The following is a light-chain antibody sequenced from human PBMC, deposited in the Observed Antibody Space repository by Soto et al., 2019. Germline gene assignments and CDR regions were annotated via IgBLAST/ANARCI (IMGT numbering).Light chain of an antibody. Sequence: QSALTQPASVSGSPGQSITISCTGTNNDVGGYKLVSWYQQHPGKVHKVVIYEGSKWPSGVSNRFSGSKSGNTASLTISGLQAEDEADYYCCSYVGATTYVFGSGTKLTVL. CDR1: NNDVGGYKL. CDR3: CSYVGATTYV. CDR2: EGS. J-gene: IGLJ1*01. V-gene: IGLV2-23*01.